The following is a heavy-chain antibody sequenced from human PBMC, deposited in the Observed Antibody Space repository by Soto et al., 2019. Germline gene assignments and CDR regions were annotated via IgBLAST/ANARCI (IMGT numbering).Heavy chain of an antibody. CDR1: GFTFTNYS. D-gene: IGHD4-17*01. J-gene: IGHJ6*02. Sequence: SGGSLSLSCAASGFTFTNYSMHWVRQAPGKGLEWVSAISGSGGSTYYADSVKGRFTISRDNSKNTLYLQMNSLRAEDTAVYYCAKSATVTTESYYYYGMDVWGQGTTVTVSS. V-gene: IGHV3-23*01. CDR2: ISGSGGST. CDR3: AKSATVTTESYYYYGMDV.